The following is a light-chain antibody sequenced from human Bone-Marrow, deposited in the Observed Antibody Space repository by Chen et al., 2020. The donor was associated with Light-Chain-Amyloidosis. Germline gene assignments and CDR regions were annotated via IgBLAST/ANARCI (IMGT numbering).Light chain of an antibody. CDR2: EVT. J-gene: IGLJ1*01. CDR3: SSYTITNTLV. CDR1: SRDVGGDNH. Sequence: QSALTQPASVSGSPGQSITISCTGTSRDVGGDNHVSWYHQHPDKAPKLMIYEVTNRPSWVPDRFSGSKSDNTASLTSSGLQTEDEADYFCSSYTITNTLVFGSGTRVTVL. V-gene: IGLV2-14*01.